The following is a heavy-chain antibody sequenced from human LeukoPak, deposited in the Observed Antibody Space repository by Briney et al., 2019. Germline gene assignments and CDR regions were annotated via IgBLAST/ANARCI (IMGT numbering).Heavy chain of an antibody. D-gene: IGHD2-2*02. V-gene: IGHV1-69*05. J-gene: IGHJ6*03. CDR2: IIPIFGTA. CDR3: ASCSTSCYNPINYYYYYMDV. Sequence: SVKVSCKASGGTFSSYAISWVRQAPGQGLEWMGGIIPIFGTADYAQEFQGRVTITTDESTSTAYMELSSLRSEDTAVYYCASCSTSCYNPINYYYYYMDVWGRGTTVTVSS. CDR1: GGTFSSYA.